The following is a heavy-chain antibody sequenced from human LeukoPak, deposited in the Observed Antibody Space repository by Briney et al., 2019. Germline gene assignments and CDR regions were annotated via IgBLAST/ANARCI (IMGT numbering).Heavy chain of an antibody. Sequence: KPSETLSLTCAVYGGSFSGYYWSWIRQPPGKGLEWIGEINHSGSTNYNPSLKSRVTISVDTSKNQFSLELSSVTAADTAVYYCARQGQDGSYSDYWGQGTLVTVSS. J-gene: IGHJ4*02. CDR3: ARQGQDGSYSDY. CDR1: GGSFSGYY. CDR2: INHSGST. D-gene: IGHD1-26*01. V-gene: IGHV4-34*01.